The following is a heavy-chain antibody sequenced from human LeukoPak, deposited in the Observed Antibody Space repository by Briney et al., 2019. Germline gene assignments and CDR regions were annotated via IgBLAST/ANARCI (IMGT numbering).Heavy chain of an antibody. CDR2: ISSSSSTI. D-gene: IGHD6-6*01. CDR1: GLTFDNAW. V-gene: IGHV3-48*01. J-gene: IGHJ6*03. Sequence: GGSLRLSCAASGLTFDNAWMSWVRQAPGKGLEWVSYISSSSSTIYYADSVKGRFTISRDNAKNSLYLQMNSLRAEDTAVYYCAREYSSSLASYYMDVWGKGTTVTVSS. CDR3: AREYSSSLASYYMDV.